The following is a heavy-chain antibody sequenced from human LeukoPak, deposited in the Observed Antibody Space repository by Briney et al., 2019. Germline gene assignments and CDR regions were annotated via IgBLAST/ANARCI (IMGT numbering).Heavy chain of an antibody. CDR2: FDPEDGET. D-gene: IGHD1-26*01. Sequence: ASVKVSCKVSGYTLTELSMHWVRQAPGKGLEWMGGFDPEDGETIYAQKFQGRVTMTEDTSTDTAYMELSSLRPEDTAVYYCATVPAYNWELLLRYWGQGTLVTVSS. CDR3: ATVPAYNWELLLRY. J-gene: IGHJ4*02. V-gene: IGHV1-24*01. CDR1: GYTLTELS.